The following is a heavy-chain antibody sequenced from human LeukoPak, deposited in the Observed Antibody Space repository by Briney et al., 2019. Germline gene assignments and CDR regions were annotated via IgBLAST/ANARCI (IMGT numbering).Heavy chain of an antibody. D-gene: IGHD1-26*01. V-gene: IGHV3-7*01. CDR1: GFTFNTYW. J-gene: IGHJ6*02. CDR2: VRQDGGEG. Sequence: GGSLRLSCAASGFTFNTYWVTWVRQAPGRGLEWVANVRQDGGEGHYVDSVKGRFTISRDNAKNSLYLQMNSLRAEDTAVYYCARDPRGSYLYYYYGMDVWGQGTTVTVPS. CDR3: ARDPRGSYLYYYYGMDV.